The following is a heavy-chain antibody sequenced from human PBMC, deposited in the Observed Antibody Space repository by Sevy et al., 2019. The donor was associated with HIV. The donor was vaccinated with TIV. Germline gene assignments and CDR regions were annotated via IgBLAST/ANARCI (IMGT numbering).Heavy chain of an antibody. CDR2: ISSSSSTI. Sequence: GGSLRLSCAASGFTFSSYSMNWVRQAPGKGLEWVSYISSSSSTIYYADSVKGRFTISRDNAKNSLYLQLGSLGADDTALYYCARVPSTGRYGMDVWGQGTTVTVSS. J-gene: IGHJ6*02. V-gene: IGHV3-48*01. D-gene: IGHD3-10*01. CDR3: ARVPSTGRYGMDV. CDR1: GFTFSSYS.